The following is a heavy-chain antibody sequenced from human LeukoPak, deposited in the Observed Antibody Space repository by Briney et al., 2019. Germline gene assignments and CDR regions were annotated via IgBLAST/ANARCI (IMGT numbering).Heavy chain of an antibody. V-gene: IGHV3-15*01. CDR3: TTGGNWNHGRFDP. D-gene: IGHD1-14*01. J-gene: IGHJ5*02. CDR1: GFTFSNAW. CDR2: IKSKTDGGTT. Sequence: PGGSLRLSCAASGFTFSNAWMSWVRQAPGKGLEWVGRIKSKTDGGTTDYAAPVKGRFTISRDDSKNTLYLKMNSLKTEDTAVYYCTTGGNWNHGRFDPWGQGTLVTVFS.